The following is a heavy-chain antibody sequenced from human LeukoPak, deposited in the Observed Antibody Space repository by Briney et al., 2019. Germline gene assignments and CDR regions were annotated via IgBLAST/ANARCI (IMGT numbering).Heavy chain of an antibody. Sequence: GGSLRLSCAASGFTFSSYAMSWVRQAQGKGLEWVSSVSSSSGYIYYTDSVKGRFTISRDNAKNSLYLQMNSLRAEDTAVYYCAKGGYCSSTICYSADYWGQGTLVTVSS. CDR2: VSSSSGYI. V-gene: IGHV3-21*01. D-gene: IGHD2-2*02. CDR3: AKGGYCSSTICYSADY. CDR1: GFTFSSYA. J-gene: IGHJ4*02.